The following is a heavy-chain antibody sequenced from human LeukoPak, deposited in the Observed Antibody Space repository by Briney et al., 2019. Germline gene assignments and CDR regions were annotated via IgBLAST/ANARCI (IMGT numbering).Heavy chain of an antibody. J-gene: IGHJ4*02. CDR1: GYSISSGYY. CDR3: ARDLEQDSSGWYDY. Sequence: SETLSLTCTVSGYSISSGYYWGRIRQPPGKGLEWIGSIYHSGSTYYNPSLKSRVTISVDTSKNQFSLKLSSVTAADTAVYYCARDLEQDSSGWYDYWGQGTLVTVSS. D-gene: IGHD6-19*01. CDR2: IYHSGST. V-gene: IGHV4-38-2*02.